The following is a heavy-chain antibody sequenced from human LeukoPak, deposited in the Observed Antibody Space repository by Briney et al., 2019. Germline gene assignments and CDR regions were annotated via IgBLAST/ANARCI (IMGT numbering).Heavy chain of an antibody. CDR3: ARPTVEMATIPFDY. V-gene: IGHV4-39*01. J-gene: IGHJ4*02. CDR2: IYYSGTT. CDR1: GDSINSSNYY. D-gene: IGHD5-24*01. Sequence: PSETLSLTCTVSGDSINSSNYYWGWIRQPPRKGLERIGSIYYSGTTYYNPSLKSRVTISVDTSKNQFSLKVSSVTAADTAVYYCARPTVEMATIPFDYWGQGTLVIVSS.